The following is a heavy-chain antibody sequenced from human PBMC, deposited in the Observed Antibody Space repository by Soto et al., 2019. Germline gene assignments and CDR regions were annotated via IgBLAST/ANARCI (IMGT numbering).Heavy chain of an antibody. CDR1: GYTFTSYY. J-gene: IGHJ6*02. CDR3: ARGQPKFGADYYDSSGPSMDV. CDR2: VNPSVGTT. Sequence: ASVKVSCKASGYTFTSYYIHWIRQAPGQGLEWMGIVNPSVGTTSYAQKFQGRVTMTRNTSISTAYMELSSLRSEDTAVYYCARGQPKFGADYYDSSGPSMDVWGQGTTVTVSS. D-gene: IGHD3-22*01. V-gene: IGHV1-46*01.